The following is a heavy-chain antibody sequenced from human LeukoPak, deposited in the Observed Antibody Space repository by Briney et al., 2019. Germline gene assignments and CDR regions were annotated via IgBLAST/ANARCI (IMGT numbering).Heavy chain of an antibody. CDR2: IYYSGST. J-gene: IGHJ3*02. D-gene: IGHD1-26*01. CDR1: GVSISSYY. CDR3: ASQWEDAFDI. Sequence: SETLSLTCTVSGVSISSYYWSWIRQPPGKGLEWIGYIYYSGSTNYNPSLKSRVTISVDTSKNQFSLKLSSVTAADTAVYYCASQWEDAFDIWGQGTMVTVSS. V-gene: IGHV4-59*01.